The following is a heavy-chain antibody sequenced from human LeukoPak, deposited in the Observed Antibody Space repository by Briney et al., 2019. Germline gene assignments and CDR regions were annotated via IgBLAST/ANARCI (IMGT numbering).Heavy chain of an antibody. V-gene: IGHV1-18*01. CDR2: ISAYNGNT. CDR1: GYTFTSYG. D-gene: IGHD2-15*01. Sequence: ASVKVSCKASGYTFTSYGISWVRQAPGQGLEWMGWISAYNGNTNYAQKLQGRVTMTTDTPTSTAYMELRSLRSDDTAVYYCARISHCSGGSCYYFDYWGQGTLVTVSS. J-gene: IGHJ4*02. CDR3: ARISHCSGGSCYYFDY.